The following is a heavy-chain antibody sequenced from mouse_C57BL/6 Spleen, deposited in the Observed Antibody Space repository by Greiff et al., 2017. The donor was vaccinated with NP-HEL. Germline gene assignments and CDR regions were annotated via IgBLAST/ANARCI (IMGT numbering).Heavy chain of an antibody. V-gene: IGHV1-50*01. CDR1: GYTFTSYW. CDR2: IDPSDSYT. Sequence: VQLQQPGAELVKPGASVKLSCKASGYTFTSYWMQWVNQRPGQGLEWIGEIDPSDSYTNYNQKFKGKATLTVDTSSSTAYMQLSSLTSEDSAVYYCAKGTFDYWGQGTTLTVSS. CDR3: AKGTFDY. J-gene: IGHJ2*01. D-gene: IGHD3-3*01.